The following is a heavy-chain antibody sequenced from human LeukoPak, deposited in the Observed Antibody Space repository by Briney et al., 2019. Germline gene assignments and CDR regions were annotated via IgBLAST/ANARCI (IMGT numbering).Heavy chain of an antibody. CDR3: ARALVSSGPEDY. CDR2: IYYSGST. CDR1: GGSISSGDYY. Sequence: SRTLSLTCTVSGGSISSGDYYWSWIRQPPGKGLEWIGYIYYSGSTYYNPSLKSRVTISVDTSKNQFSLKLSSVTAADTAVYYCARALVSSGPEDYWGQGTLVTVSS. V-gene: IGHV4-30-4*01. J-gene: IGHJ4*02. D-gene: IGHD3-22*01.